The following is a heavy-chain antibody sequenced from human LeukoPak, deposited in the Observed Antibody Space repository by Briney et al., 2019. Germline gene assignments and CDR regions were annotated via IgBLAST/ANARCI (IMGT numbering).Heavy chain of an antibody. CDR2: ISSSGSTI. CDR1: AFTSSSYE. CDR3: ARGRGGSW. J-gene: IGHJ4*02. D-gene: IGHD1-26*01. V-gene: IGHV3-48*03. Sequence: PGRSLRLSCAASAFTSSSYEMNWARQAPGKGLEWVSYISSSGSTIYYPDSVKGRFTISRDNAENSLYLQMNGLRAEDTAVYYCARGRGGSWWGQGTLVTVSS.